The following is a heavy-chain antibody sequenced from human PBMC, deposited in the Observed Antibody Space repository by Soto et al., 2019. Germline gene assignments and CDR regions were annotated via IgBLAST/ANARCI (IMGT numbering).Heavy chain of an antibody. CDR2: IYPDESDT. Sequence: PRGSLKISCKGFWYRLTQDLVGWGGPMPRKKPEGMAIIYPDESDTRYSPSFQGQVTISADKSISTAYLQWSSLKASDTAMYYCVRMGFSGGGYLSYYYYGMDIWGQGTTVTVSS. D-gene: IGHD5-12*01. V-gene: IGHV5-51*01. J-gene: IGHJ6*02. CDR3: VRMGFSGGGYLSYYYYGMDI. CDR1: WYRLTQDL.